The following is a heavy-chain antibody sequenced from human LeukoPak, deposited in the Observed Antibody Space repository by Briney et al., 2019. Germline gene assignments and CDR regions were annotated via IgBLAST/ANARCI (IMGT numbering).Heavy chain of an antibody. J-gene: IGHJ4*02. CDR2: INSNNGNT. Sequence: ASVKISCKASGYTFTNYDINWVRQATGQGLEWMGWINSNNGNTGYAQKFQDRVTMTRDTSISTVYMELSSLRAEDTAVYYCAITSMSVTGTLDHWGQGTLVTVSS. CDR1: GYTFTNYD. V-gene: IGHV1-8*01. D-gene: IGHD1-1*01. CDR3: AITSMSVTGTLDH.